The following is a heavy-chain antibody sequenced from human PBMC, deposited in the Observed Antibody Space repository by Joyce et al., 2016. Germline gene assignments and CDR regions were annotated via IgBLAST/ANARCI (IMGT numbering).Heavy chain of an antibody. CDR3: TRSLPHGDGDKRATDI. Sequence: QVLLVQSGPAQKEPGASMTLSCKTSGYSFTNYALNWVRQAPGQGLEWMGRVHAGSGSTMVSQKFYDRVSITTDTSASTVYMEMRGLTSADTATYYCTRSLPHGDGDKRATDIWGQGTLVTVSS. V-gene: IGHV1-3*05. CDR2: VHAGSGST. J-gene: IGHJ4*02. CDR1: GYSFTNYA. D-gene: IGHD7-27*01.